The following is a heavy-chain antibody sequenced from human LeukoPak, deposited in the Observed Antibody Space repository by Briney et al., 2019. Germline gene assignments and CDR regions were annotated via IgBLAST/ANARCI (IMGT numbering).Heavy chain of an antibody. J-gene: IGHJ4*02. CDR3: ARDGSSSWYGRFDY. D-gene: IGHD6-13*01. V-gene: IGHV4-4*02. CDR2: IYHSGST. CDR1: GGSISSSNW. Sequence: PSGTLSLTCAVSGGSISSSNWWSWIRQPPGKGLEWIGEIYHSGSTNYNPSLKSRVTISVDKSKTQFSLKLSSVTAADTAVYYCARDGSSSWYGRFDYWGQGTLVTVSS.